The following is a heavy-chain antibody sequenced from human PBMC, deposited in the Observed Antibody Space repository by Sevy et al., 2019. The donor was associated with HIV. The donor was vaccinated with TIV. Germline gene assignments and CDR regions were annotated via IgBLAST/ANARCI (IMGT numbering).Heavy chain of an antibody. CDR2: INPYNGNT. Sequence: ASVKVSCKASGYTFKNFGISWVRQAPGQGLEWMGWINPYNGNTKYAQRLQGRVTMTTDTSTSTAYMELRSLRSDDTXXXXXXXXGTLITMILWGQGTLVTVSS. CDR3: XXXGTLITMIL. J-gene: IGHJ4*02. V-gene: IGHV1-18*01. CDR1: GYTFKNFG. D-gene: IGHD3-22*01.